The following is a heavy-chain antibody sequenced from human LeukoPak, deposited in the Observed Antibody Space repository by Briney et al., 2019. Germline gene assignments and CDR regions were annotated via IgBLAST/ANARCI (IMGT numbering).Heavy chain of an antibody. J-gene: IGHJ5*02. CDR3: ARHEVGATFDP. Sequence: SETLSLTCAVSGGSISSHNWWSWVRQPPGKGLEWIGEIYHSGSSNYNSSLKSRVTISLDKSKNQVSLKLSSVTAADTAVYYCARHEVGATFDPWGQGTLVTVSS. CDR1: GGSISSHNW. CDR2: IYHSGSS. V-gene: IGHV4-4*02. D-gene: IGHD1-26*01.